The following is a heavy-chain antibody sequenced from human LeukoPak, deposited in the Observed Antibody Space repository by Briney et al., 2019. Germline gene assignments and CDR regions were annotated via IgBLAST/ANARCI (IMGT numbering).Heavy chain of an antibody. J-gene: IGHJ3*02. Sequence: GGSLRLSCAASGFTFSSYVIHWVRQAPGKGLEWVAVISYDGSYKYYADSVKGRFTISRDNSKNTLYLQMNNLRVEDTAVYYCARDYTVVKAFDIWGQGTMVTVSS. CDR2: ISYDGSYK. CDR1: GFTFSSYV. V-gene: IGHV3-30*04. D-gene: IGHD4-23*01. CDR3: ARDYTVVKAFDI.